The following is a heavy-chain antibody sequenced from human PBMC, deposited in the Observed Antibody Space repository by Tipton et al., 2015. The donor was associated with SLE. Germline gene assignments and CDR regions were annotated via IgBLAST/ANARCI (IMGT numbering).Heavy chain of an antibody. V-gene: IGHV4-4*02. CDR3: ARRWPWYGP. D-gene: IGHD5-24*01. J-gene: IGHJ5*01. CDR2: IKHSGYT. Sequence: SLRLSCSASGFIFSNAWMSWVRQSPGKGLEWIGEIKHSGYTYYNPSLKSRVTVSVDTSRNQFSLRLTSVTVADTAVYYCARRWPWYGPWGQGTLVTVSS. CDR1: GFIFSNAW.